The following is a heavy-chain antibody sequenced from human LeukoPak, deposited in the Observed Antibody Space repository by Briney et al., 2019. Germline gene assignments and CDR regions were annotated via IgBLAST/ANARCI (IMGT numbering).Heavy chain of an antibody. CDR3: ADVGSGSFQTPN. CDR1: GFTFSSYS. J-gene: IGHJ4*02. V-gene: IGHV3-15*01. D-gene: IGHD3-10*01. CDR2: IKSKTDGGTT. Sequence: PGGSLRLSCAASGFTFSSYSMNWVRQAPGKGLEWVGHIKSKTDGGTTDCAAPVKGRFTISRDDSKNTLYLQMDSLRTEDTAVYYCADVGSGSFQTPNWGQGTLVTVSS.